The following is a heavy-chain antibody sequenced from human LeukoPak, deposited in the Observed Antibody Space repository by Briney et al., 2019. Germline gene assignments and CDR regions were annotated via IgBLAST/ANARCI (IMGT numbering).Heavy chain of an antibody. CDR1: GGSISSYY. V-gene: IGHV4-59*01. CDR3: ARDPGGDFDY. CDR2: IYYSGST. J-gene: IGHJ4*02. Sequence: NTSETLSLTCTVSGGSISSYYWSWLRQPPGKGLEWVGYIYYSGSTNYNPSLKSRVTISVDTSKNQFSLKLSSVTAADTAVYYCARDPGGDFDYWGQGTLVTVSS.